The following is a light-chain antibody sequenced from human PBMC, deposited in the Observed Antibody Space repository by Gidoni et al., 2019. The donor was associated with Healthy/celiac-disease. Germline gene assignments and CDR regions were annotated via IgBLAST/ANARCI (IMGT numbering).Light chain of an antibody. CDR3: QSYDSSLTGSYV. V-gene: IGLV1-40*01. CDR1: SSNIGAGYD. CDR2: GNP. Sequence: QSVLTQPPSVSGAPGQRVTISCTGSSSNIGAGYDVHWYQQLPGTAPKRLIYGNPNRPSGVPDRFSGSKSVPSASLAITGLQAEDEADYYCQSYDSSLTGSYVFGTGTKVTVL. J-gene: IGLJ1*01.